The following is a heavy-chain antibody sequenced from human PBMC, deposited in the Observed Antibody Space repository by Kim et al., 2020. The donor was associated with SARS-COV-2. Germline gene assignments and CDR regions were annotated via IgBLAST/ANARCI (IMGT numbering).Heavy chain of an antibody. D-gene: IGHD6-19*01. Sequence: GGSLRLSCAASGFTFSSYAMHWVRQAPGKGLEWVAVISYDGSNKYYADSVKGRFTISRDNSKNTLYLQINSLRAEDTAVYYCARGSQQWLVRGAFDIWGQGTMVTVSS. CDR1: GFTFSSYA. CDR2: ISYDGSNK. CDR3: ARGSQQWLVRGAFDI. J-gene: IGHJ3*02. V-gene: IGHV3-30-3*01.